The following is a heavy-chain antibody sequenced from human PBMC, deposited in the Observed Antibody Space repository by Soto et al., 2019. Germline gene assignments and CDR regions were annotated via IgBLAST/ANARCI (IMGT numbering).Heavy chain of an antibody. J-gene: IGHJ6*02. CDR3: AREGQAPYYYYGMDV. V-gene: IGHV1-3*01. CDR1: EYKFSSYT. CDR2: IIGDSGNT. Sequence: ASVKVSCKTSEYKFSSYTIHWVRQAPGQRLEWMGWIIGDSGNTKYSQKFQGRVTMTTDTSTSTAHMELRSLRSDDTAVYYCAREGQAPYYYYGMDVWGQGTAVTVS.